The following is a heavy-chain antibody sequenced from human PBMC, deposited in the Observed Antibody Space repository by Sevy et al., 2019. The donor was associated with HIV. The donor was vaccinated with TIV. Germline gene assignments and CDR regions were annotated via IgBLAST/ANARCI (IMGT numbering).Heavy chain of an antibody. V-gene: IGHV3-30*04. CDR3: AREGVLIGGVIVTYGMDL. D-gene: IGHD3-16*02. J-gene: IGHJ6*01. CDR2: MSYNGNKK. CDR1: GFSFSRSP. Sequence: GGSLRLSCAASGFSFSRSPMHWVRQAPGKGLEWVAVMSYNGNKKYNGDSVKGRFTISRDDSKNTLYLQMNSLRAEDTAVYYCAREGVLIGGVIVTYGMDLWGQGTTVTVSS.